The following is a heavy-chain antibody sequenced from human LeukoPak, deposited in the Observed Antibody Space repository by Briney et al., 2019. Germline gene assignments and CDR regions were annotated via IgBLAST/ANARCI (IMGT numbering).Heavy chain of an antibody. CDR2: INHSGST. V-gene: IGHV4-34*01. J-gene: IGHJ5*02. CDR3: ATLRSKMATISLRRFDP. D-gene: IGHD5-24*01. CDR1: GGSFSGYY. Sequence: KPSETLSLTCAVYGGSFSGYYLSWIRQPQGKGLEWIGEINHSGSTNYNPSLKSRVTISVDTSKNQFSLKLSSVTAADTAVYYCATLRSKMATISLRRFDPWGQGTLVTVSS.